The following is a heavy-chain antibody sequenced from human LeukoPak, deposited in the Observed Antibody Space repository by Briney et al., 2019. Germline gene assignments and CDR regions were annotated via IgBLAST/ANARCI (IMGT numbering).Heavy chain of an antibody. CDR1: GFTFSSYW. J-gene: IGHJ3*02. V-gene: IGHV3-7*01. D-gene: IGHD3-3*01. CDR3: ARDSKYYDFWSGYIYSPRGDAFDI. CDR2: IKQDGSEK. Sequence: GGSLRLSCAASGFTFSSYWMSWVRQAPGKGLEWVANIKQDGSEKYYVDSVKGRFTISRDNAKNSLYLQMNSLRAEDTAVYYCARDSKYYDFWSGYIYSPRGDAFDIWGQGTMVTVSS.